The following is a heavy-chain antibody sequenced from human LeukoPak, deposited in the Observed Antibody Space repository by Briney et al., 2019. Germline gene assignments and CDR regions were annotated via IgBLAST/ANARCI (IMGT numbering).Heavy chain of an antibody. V-gene: IGHV3-23*01. CDR2: IIPSGHTT. Sequence: QSGGSLRLSCAASGFTFSSHGMNWVRQAPGKGLEWVSGIIPSGHTTYYADSVRGRVTISRDNSRNTLYLQMNSLRAEDTAVYYRAKDDRWLQFCCWGQGTLVTVSA. D-gene: IGHD5-24*01. CDR3: AKDDRWLQFCC. CDR1: GFTFSSHG. J-gene: IGHJ4*02.